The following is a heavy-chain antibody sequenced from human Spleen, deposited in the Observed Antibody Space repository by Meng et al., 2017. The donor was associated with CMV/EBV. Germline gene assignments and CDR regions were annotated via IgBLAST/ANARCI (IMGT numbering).Heavy chain of an antibody. V-gene: IGHV1-46*01. J-gene: IGHJ6*02. CDR2: INPSGGST. CDR1: GYTFTSYY. Sequence: ASVKVSCKASGYTFTSYYMHWVRQAPGQGLEWMGIINPSGGSTSYAQKFQGRVTMTRDTSTSTVYMEVSSLRSEDTAVYYCARESCSSTSCYPMDVWGQGTTVTVSS. D-gene: IGHD2-2*01. CDR3: ARESCSSTSCYPMDV.